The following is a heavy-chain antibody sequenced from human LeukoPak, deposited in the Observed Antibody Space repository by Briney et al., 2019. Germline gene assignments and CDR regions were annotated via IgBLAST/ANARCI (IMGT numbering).Heavy chain of an antibody. J-gene: IGHJ4*02. CDR3: ARRVAVAGKEDY. Sequence: GGSLRLSCAASGFTFSSYSMNWVRRAPGKGLEWVSSISSSSSYIYYADSVKGRFTISRDNAKNSLYLQMNSLRAEDTAVYYCARRVAVAGKEDYWGQGTLVTVSS. V-gene: IGHV3-21*01. D-gene: IGHD6-19*01. CDR2: ISSSSSYI. CDR1: GFTFSSYS.